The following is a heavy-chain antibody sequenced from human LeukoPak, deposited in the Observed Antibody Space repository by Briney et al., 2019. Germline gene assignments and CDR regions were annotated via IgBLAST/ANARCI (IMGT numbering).Heavy chain of an antibody. Sequence: VASVKVSCKASGYTFTSYGISWVRQAPGQGLEWMGWISAYNGNTNYAQKPQGRVTMTTDTSTSTAYMELRSLRSDDTAVYYCARAPRMHYGSGSPPDYWGQGTLVTVSS. CDR1: GYTFTSYG. D-gene: IGHD3-10*01. CDR2: ISAYNGNT. J-gene: IGHJ4*02. V-gene: IGHV1-18*01. CDR3: ARAPRMHYGSGSPPDY.